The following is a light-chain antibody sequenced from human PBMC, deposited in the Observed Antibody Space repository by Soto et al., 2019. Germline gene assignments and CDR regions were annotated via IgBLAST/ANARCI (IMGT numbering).Light chain of an antibody. CDR2: GAS. Sequence: ETVLTQSPDTLSLSPGERATLSCRAGQSLSSSYLAWYQQKPGQAPRLLIYGASNRATGIPDRFSGSGSGTDFTLTISRLEPEDFAVYYCQQYGNSYTFGQGTKLEIK. CDR1: QSLSSSY. CDR3: QQYGNSYT. V-gene: IGKV3-20*01. J-gene: IGKJ2*01.